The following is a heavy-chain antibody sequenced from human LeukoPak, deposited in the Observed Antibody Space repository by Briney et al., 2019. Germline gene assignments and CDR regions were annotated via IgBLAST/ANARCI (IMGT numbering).Heavy chain of an antibody. CDR3: ARSGSSYYDILTGYWTIDY. Sequence: SETLSLTCTVSGYSISSGYYWNWIRQPAGKGLEWIGRIYSSGSTNYNPSLKSRVIMSVDTSKNQFSLKLSSVTAADTAVYHCARSGSSYYDILTGYWTIDYWGQGTLVTVSS. CDR1: GYSISSGYY. CDR2: IYSSGST. J-gene: IGHJ4*02. V-gene: IGHV4-4*07. D-gene: IGHD3-9*01.